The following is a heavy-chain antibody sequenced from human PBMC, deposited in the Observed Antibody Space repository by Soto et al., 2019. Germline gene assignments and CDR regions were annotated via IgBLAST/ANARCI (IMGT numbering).Heavy chain of an antibody. J-gene: IGHJ4*02. D-gene: IGHD3-10*01. V-gene: IGHV4-59*01. Sequence: SETLSLTCTVSGGSISSYYWSWIRQPPGKGLEWIGYIYYSGSTNYNPSLKSRVTISVDTSKNQFSLKLSSVTAADTAVYYCARYYNRQWGLDYWGQGTLVTVSS. CDR3: ARYYNRQWGLDY. CDR2: IYYSGST. CDR1: GGSISSYY.